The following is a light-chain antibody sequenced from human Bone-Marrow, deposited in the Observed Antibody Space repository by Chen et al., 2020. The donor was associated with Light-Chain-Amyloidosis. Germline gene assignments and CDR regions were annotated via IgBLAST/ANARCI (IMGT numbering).Light chain of an antibody. Sequence: SYVLTQSPSVSVAPGETVKITCGGDKIASRAVHWYQQMSGQAPVLVVYDDSDRPSGIPGRFSGSNSGNTATLTITRVEVGDEADYYCQVWDGASDTYVFGTGTTVTVL. CDR2: DDS. CDR1: KIASRA. CDR3: QVWDGASDTYV. J-gene: IGLJ1*01. V-gene: IGLV3-21*02.